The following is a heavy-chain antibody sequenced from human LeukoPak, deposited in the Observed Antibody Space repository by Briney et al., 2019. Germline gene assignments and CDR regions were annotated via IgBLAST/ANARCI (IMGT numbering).Heavy chain of an antibody. D-gene: IGHD4-23*01. V-gene: IGHV4-59*01. CDR2: IYYSGST. Sequence: SETLSLTCTVSGGSISSYYWSWIRQPPGKGLEWIGYIYYSGSTNYNPSLKSRVTISVDTSKNQFSLKLSSVTAADTAVYYCARDGDDYGGNWNAFDIWGQGTMVTVSS. J-gene: IGHJ3*02. CDR3: ARDGDDYGGNWNAFDI. CDR1: GGSISSYY.